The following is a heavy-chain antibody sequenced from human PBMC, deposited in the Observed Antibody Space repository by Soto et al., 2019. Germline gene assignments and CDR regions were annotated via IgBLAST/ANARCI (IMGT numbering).Heavy chain of an antibody. CDR1: GFTFSSYW. J-gene: IGHJ3*02. CDR3: GKSYRSSTSCPNAFDI. D-gene: IGHD2-2*01. Sequence: PGGSLRLSCAASGFTFSSYWMHWVRQAPGKGLVWVSRIKSDGSSTSYADSVKGRFTISRDNAKNTLHLQMNSLRAEDTAVYYCGKSYRSSTSCPNAFDIWGQGTMVTVSS. V-gene: IGHV3-74*01. CDR2: IKSDGSST.